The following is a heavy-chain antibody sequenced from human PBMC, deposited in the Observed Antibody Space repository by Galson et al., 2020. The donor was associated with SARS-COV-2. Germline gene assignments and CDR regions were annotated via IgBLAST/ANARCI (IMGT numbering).Heavy chain of an antibody. V-gene: IGHV4-34*01. CDR1: GGSFSGYY. CDR2: INHSGST. Sequence: SETLSLTCAVYGGSFSGYYWSWIRQPPGKGLEWIGEINHSGSTNYNPSLKSRVTISVDTSKNQFSLKLSSVTAADTAVYYCASYSVVGATGYSYWGQGTLVTVSS. CDR3: ASYSVVGATGYSY. J-gene: IGHJ4*02. D-gene: IGHD1-26*01.